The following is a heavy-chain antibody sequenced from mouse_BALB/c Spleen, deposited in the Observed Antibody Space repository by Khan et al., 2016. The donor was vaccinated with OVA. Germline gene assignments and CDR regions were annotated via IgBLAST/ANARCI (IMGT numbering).Heavy chain of an antibody. CDR3: ASKNYNGYAMDY. CDR2: ISYSGST. V-gene: IGHV3-2*02. Sequence: EVQLQESGPGLVKPSQSLSLTCTVTGYSITTNYAWDWIRQFPGNKLEWMGYISYSGSTSYNPSLKSRISITRDTSKNQFFLPLNSVTTEDTATDNCASKNYNGYAMDYWGQGTSVTVSS. J-gene: IGHJ4*01. D-gene: IGHD1-1*01. CDR1: GYSITTNYA.